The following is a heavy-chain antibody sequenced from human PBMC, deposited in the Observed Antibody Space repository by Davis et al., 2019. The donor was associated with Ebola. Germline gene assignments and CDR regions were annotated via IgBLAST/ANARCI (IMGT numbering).Heavy chain of an antibody. CDR2: IYHSGST. Sequence: SETLSLTCAVSGGSISSGGYSWSWIRQPPGKDLEWIGYIYHSGSTNYNPSLKSRVTISVDTSKNQFSLKLSSVTAADTAVYYCASSYYGPDAFDIWGQGTMVTVSS. J-gene: IGHJ3*02. D-gene: IGHD2/OR15-2a*01. CDR1: GGSISSGGYS. CDR3: ASSYYGPDAFDI. V-gene: IGHV4-30-2*02.